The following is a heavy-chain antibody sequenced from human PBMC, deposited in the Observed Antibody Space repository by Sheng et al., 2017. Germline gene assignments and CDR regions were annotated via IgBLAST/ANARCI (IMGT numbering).Heavy chain of an antibody. CDR3: AKEDYGDYVADD. CDR1: GFTFNDYA. D-gene: IGHD4-17*01. V-gene: IGHV3-23*01. Sequence: EVQLLESGGGLVQPGGSLRLSCAASGFTFNDYAMTWLRQAPGKGLEWVSAISGSGDDTYYAGSVKGRFTISRDNSENTLYLQMHSLRAEDTAVYYCAKEDYGDYVADDWGQGTLVIVSS. J-gene: IGHJ4*02. CDR2: ISGSGDDT.